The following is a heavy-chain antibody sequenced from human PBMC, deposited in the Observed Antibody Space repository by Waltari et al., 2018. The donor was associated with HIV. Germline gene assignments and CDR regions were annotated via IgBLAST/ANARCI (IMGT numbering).Heavy chain of an antibody. J-gene: IGHJ5*02. V-gene: IGHV4-34*01. CDR3: ARGPFYDFWSGYSQYNWCDP. CDR1: GGSFSGYY. D-gene: IGHD3-3*01. CDR2: INHSGST. Sequence: QVQLQQWGAGLLKPSETLSLTCAVYGGSFSGYYWSWIRQPPGKGLEWIGEINHSGSTTYNPSLKGRITISVDTSKNQFSLKRSSVTAADTAVYYCARGPFYDFWSGYSQYNWCDPWGQGTLVTVSS.